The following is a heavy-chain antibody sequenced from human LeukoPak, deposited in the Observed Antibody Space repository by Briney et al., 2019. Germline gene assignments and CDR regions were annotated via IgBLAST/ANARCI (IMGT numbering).Heavy chain of an antibody. CDR1: GFTFSSYA. CDR3: AKDLYASTINYFDY. CDR2: ISGSGGST. D-gene: IGHD2/OR15-2a*01. Sequence: GGSLRLSCAASGFTFSSYAMSWVRQAPGKGLEWVSAISGSGGSTYYADSVKGRFTISRDNSKNTLYLQMNSLRAEDMAVYYCAKDLYASTINYFDYWGQGTLVTVSS. J-gene: IGHJ4*02. V-gene: IGHV3-23*01.